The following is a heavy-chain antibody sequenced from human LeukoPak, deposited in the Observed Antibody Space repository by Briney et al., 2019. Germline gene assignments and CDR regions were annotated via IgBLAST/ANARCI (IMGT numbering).Heavy chain of an antibody. Sequence: GASVKVSCKASGYTFTGYYMHWVRQALGQGLEWMGWINPNSGGTNYAQKFQGRVTMTRDTSISTAYMELSRLRSDDTAVYYCARDLATYYYGSGSQYWGQGTLVTVSS. V-gene: IGHV1-2*02. D-gene: IGHD3-10*01. J-gene: IGHJ4*02. CDR3: ARDLATYYYGSGSQY. CDR2: INPNSGGT. CDR1: GYTFTGYY.